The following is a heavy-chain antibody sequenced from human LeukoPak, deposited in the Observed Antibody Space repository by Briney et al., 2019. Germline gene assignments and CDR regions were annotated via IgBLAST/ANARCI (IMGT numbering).Heavy chain of an antibody. J-gene: IGHJ4*02. CDR3: AKAGHYPYDFWSGYYH. Sequence: GGSLRLSCAASGFTFSSYAMSWVRQAPGKGLEWVSAISGSGGSTYYADSVKGRFTISRDNSKNTLYLQMNSLRAEDTAVYYCAKAGHYPYDFWSGYYHWGQGTLVTVSS. V-gene: IGHV3-23*01. CDR2: ISGSGGST. CDR1: GFTFSSYA. D-gene: IGHD3-3*01.